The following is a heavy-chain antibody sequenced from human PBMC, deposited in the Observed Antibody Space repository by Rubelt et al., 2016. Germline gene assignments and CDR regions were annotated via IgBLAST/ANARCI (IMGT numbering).Heavy chain of an antibody. Sequence: QVQLQESGPGLVKPSETLSLTCTVSGGSISSYYWSWIRQPPGKGLEWIGYIYYSGSTNYNPSLKSGVTISVDTSKNQFSLKLSSVTAADTAVYYCARLVGQAAAEYYFDYWGQGTLVTVSS. V-gene: IGHV4-59*08. CDR3: ARLVGQAAAEYYFDY. J-gene: IGHJ4*02. CDR1: GGSISSYY. D-gene: IGHD6-13*01. CDR2: IYYSGST.